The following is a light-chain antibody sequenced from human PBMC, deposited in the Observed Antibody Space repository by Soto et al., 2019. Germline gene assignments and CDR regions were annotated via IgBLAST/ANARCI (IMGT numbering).Light chain of an antibody. Sequence: DIQMTQSPSSLSASVGDRVTISCRASQSIDTWLAWYQQKPGKAPNLLIYDASSLQSGVPSRFGGSGSGTEFTLTISSLQPDDFATYYCQQYDTYRTFGQGTKVDIK. CDR1: QSIDTW. V-gene: IGKV1-5*01. J-gene: IGKJ1*01. CDR2: DAS. CDR3: QQYDTYRT.